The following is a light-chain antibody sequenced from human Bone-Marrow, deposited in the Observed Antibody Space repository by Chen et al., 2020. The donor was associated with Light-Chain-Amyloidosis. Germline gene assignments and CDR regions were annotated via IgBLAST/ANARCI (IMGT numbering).Light chain of an antibody. V-gene: IGLV3-21*02. CDR2: DDS. CDR1: NIGSTS. J-gene: IGLJ3*02. Sequence: SYVLTQPSSVSVAPGQTATIACGGNNIGSTSVHWYQQTPGQAPLLVVYDDSDRPSGIPERVAGSTSGNSATLTISRVEAGDEADCSCQVWDRSSDRPVFGGGTKLTVL. CDR3: QVWDRSSDRPV.